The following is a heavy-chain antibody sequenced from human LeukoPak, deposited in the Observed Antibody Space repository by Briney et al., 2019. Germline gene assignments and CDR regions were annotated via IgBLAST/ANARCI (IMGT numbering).Heavy chain of an antibody. V-gene: IGHV4-59*08. CDR1: GGSISSYY. CDR3: ARHRWADDAFDI. D-gene: IGHD1-26*01. J-gene: IGHJ3*02. CDR2: IYYSGST. Sequence: PSETLSLTCTVSGGSISSYYWSWIRQPPGKGLEWIGYIYYSGSTNYNPSLKSRVTISVDTSKNQFSLKLSSVTAADTAVYYCARHRWADDAFDIWGQGTMVTVSS.